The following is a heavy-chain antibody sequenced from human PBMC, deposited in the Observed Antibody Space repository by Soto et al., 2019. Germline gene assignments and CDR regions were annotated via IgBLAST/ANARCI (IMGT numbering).Heavy chain of an antibody. CDR2: INPNSGGT. V-gene: IGHV1-2*02. D-gene: IGHD3-22*01. Sequence: ASVKVSCKASGYTFTGYYIHWVRQAPGQGLEWMGWINPNSGGTNYAQKFQGRVTMTRDTSIGTAYMELSGLRSDDTAVYYCARRGYYYHTTAYNFAYWGQGTLVTV. CDR1: GYTFTGYY. J-gene: IGHJ4*02. CDR3: ARRGYYYHTTAYNFAY.